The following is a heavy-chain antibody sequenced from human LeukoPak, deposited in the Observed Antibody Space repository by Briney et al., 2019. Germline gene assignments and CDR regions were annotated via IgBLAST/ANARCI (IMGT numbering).Heavy chain of an antibody. J-gene: IGHJ4*02. D-gene: IGHD3-3*01. V-gene: IGHV4-30-4*01. CDR1: GGSISSGDYY. CDR2: IYYSGST. CDR3: ALAPASGDFWSGYFYYFDY. Sequence: SETLSLTCTVSGGSISSGDYYWSWIRQPPGKGLEWIGYIYYSGSTYYNPSLKSRVTISVGTSKNQFSLKLSSVTAADTAVYYCALAPASGDFWSGYFYYFDYWGQGTLVTVSS.